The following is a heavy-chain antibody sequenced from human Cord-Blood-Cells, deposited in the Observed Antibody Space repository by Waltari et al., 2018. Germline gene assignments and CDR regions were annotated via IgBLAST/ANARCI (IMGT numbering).Heavy chain of an antibody. CDR1: GYSISSGYY. D-gene: IGHD2-15*01. Sequence: QVQLQESGPGLVKPSETLSLTCAVSGYSISSGYYWGWIRQPPGKGLEWIGSIYHSGSTYYNPSLKGRVTISVDTSKNQFSLKLSSVTAADTAVYYCARGMYSSSFLGYCSGGSCYFDYWGQGTLVTVSS. CDR2: IYHSGST. J-gene: IGHJ4*02. CDR3: ARGMYSSSFLGYCSGGSCYFDY. V-gene: IGHV4-38-2*01.